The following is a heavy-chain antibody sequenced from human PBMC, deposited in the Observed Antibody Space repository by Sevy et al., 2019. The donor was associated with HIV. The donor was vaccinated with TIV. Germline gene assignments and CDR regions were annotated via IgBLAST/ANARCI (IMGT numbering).Heavy chain of an antibody. J-gene: IGHJ5*02. V-gene: IGHV4-61*01. CDR3: ARDKYSGYVVFDP. CDR2: IYYSGST. Sequence: SDTLSLTCTVSGGSVSSGSYYWSWIRQPPGKGLEWIGYIYYSGSTNYNPSLRSRVTISVDTSKNQFSLKLSSVTAADTDVYYCARDKYSGYVVFDPWGQGTLVTVSS. D-gene: IGHD5-12*01. CDR1: GGSVSSGSYY.